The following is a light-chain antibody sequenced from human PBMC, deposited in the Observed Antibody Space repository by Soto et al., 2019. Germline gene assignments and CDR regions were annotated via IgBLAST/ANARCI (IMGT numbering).Light chain of an antibody. Sequence: QSVLTQPPSASGTPGQRVTISCSGSSSNIGSNTVNWYQQLPGTAPKLLIYSNNQRPSGVPDRFSGSKSGTSASLAISGLQSEDEADYYCAAWDESLNGPGVVFGGGTKLTVL. CDR2: SNN. V-gene: IGLV1-44*01. CDR1: SSNIGSNT. CDR3: AAWDESLNGPGVV. J-gene: IGLJ2*01.